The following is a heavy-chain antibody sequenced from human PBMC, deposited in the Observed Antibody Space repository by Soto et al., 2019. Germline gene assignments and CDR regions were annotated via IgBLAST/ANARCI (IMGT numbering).Heavy chain of an antibody. CDR3: VRERTGCYGWFDP. CDR1: GFTFSSYG. Sequence: PGGSLRLSCAASGFTFSSYGMHWVRQAPGKGLEWVAVIWYDGSNEYYADSVKGRFTISRDNSKNTLYLQMNSLRAEDTAVFYCVRERTGCYGWFDPWGQGTLVTVSS. J-gene: IGHJ5*02. CDR2: IWYDGSNE. V-gene: IGHV3-33*01. D-gene: IGHD3-9*01.